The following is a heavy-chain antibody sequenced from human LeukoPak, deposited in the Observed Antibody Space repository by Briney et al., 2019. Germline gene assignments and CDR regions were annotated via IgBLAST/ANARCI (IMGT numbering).Heavy chain of an antibody. J-gene: IGHJ6*03. CDR2: IKQDGSEK. CDR1: GFTFSAYE. CDR3: ASYYGSGSYYTYYYYYMDV. V-gene: IGHV3-7*01. Sequence: PGGSLRLSCAASGFTFSAYEMNWVRQAPGKGLEWVANIKQDGSEKYYVDSVKGRFTISRDNAKNSLYLQMNSLRAEDTAVYYCASYYGSGSYYTYYYYYMDVWGKGTTVTISS. D-gene: IGHD3-10*01.